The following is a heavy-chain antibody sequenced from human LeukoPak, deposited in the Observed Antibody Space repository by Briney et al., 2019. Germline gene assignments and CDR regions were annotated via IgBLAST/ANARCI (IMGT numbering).Heavy chain of an antibody. Sequence: PSETLSLTCTVSGVSISSFYWSWIRQPAGKGLEWIGRIYTSGSTNYNPSLKSRVTISVDKSKNQFSLKLSSVTAADTAVYCCAMVSSSWGYFDYWGQGTLVTVSS. V-gene: IGHV4-4*07. CDR3: AMVSSSWGYFDY. CDR1: GVSISSFY. D-gene: IGHD3-16*01. CDR2: IYTSGST. J-gene: IGHJ4*02.